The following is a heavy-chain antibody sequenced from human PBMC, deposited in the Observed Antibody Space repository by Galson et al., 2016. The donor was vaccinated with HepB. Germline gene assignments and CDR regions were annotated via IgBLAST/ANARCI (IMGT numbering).Heavy chain of an antibody. D-gene: IGHD6-13*01. CDR3: ATPALYSSSPAFYY. CDR2: IYYSGST. CDR1: GGSISSGGYY. Sequence: TLSLTCPVSGGSISSGGYYWNWIRQHPGKGLEWIGYIYYSGSTYYKPSLKNRVTISVDTSKNQFSLRLNSVTAADTAVYYCATPALYSSSPAFYYWGQGALVTVSS. J-gene: IGHJ4*02. V-gene: IGHV4-31*03.